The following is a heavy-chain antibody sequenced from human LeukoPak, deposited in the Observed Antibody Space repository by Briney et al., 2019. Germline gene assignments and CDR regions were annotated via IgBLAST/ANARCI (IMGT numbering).Heavy chain of an antibody. D-gene: IGHD3-3*01. CDR1: GYTFTSYA. CDR3: ARLDTKGFLEWPTFDP. J-gene: IGHJ5*02. CDR2: INTNTGNP. V-gene: IGHV7-4-1*02. Sequence: ASVKVSCKASGYTFTSYAMNWVRQAPGQGLEWMGWINTNTGNPTYAQGFTGRFVFSLDTSVSTAYLQISSLKAEDTAVYYCARLDTKGFLEWPTFDPWGQGTLVTVSS.